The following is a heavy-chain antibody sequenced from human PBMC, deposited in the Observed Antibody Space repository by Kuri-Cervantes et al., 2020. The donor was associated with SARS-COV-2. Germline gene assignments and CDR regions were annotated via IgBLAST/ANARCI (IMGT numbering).Heavy chain of an antibody. J-gene: IGHJ4*02. Sequence: SETLSLTCTVSGGSISSYYWSWIRRPPGKGLEWIGYISYSGNTNYNPSLKSRVTMTRDTPTSTVYMELSSLRSDDTAVYYCAREYYYGSGRYYGAFDHWGQGTPVTVSS. CDR2: ISYSGNT. D-gene: IGHD3-10*01. V-gene: IGHV4-59*01. CDR1: GGSISSYY. CDR3: AREYYYGSGRYYGAFDH.